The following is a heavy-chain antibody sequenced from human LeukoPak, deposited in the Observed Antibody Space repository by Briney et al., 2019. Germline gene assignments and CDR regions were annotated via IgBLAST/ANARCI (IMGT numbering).Heavy chain of an antibody. CDR1: GFTFSSYS. Sequence: GGSLRLSCAASGFTFSSYSMNWVRQAPGKGLEWVSSISSSSSHIYYADSVKGRFTISRDNAKNSLYLQMNSLRAEDTALYYCARAGTTRGAFDIWGQGTMVTVSS. D-gene: IGHD2/OR15-2a*01. J-gene: IGHJ3*02. CDR2: ISSSSSHI. CDR3: ARAGTTRGAFDI. V-gene: IGHV3-21*04.